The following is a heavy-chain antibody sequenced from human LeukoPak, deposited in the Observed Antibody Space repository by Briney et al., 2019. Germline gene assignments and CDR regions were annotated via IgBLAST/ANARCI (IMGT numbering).Heavy chain of an antibody. CDR3: AILSGYSSLGIPSPFDY. CDR2: MNPNSGNT. D-gene: IGHD6-19*01. J-gene: IGHJ4*02. V-gene: IGHV1-8*01. Sequence: ASVKVSCKASGYTFTSYDINWVRQATGQGLEWMGWMNPNSGNTGYAQKFQGRVTMTRDTSTSTVYMELSSLRSEDTAVYYCAILSGYSSLGIPSPFDYWGQGTLVTVPS. CDR1: GYTFTSYD.